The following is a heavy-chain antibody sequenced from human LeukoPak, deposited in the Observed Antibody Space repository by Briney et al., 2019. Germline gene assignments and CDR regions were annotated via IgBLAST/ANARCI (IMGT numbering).Heavy chain of an antibody. Sequence: PSETLSLTCSVSGGSVSSYYWSWIRQPAGEGLEWIGRIYTSGSTNYSPSLKSRVTISVDKSKNQISLKLSSMTAADTAVYYCAREQWLGYYYYMDVWGKGTTVTVSS. J-gene: IGHJ6*03. CDR1: GGSVSSYY. CDR3: AREQWLGYYYYMDV. CDR2: IYTSGST. V-gene: IGHV4-4*07. D-gene: IGHD6-19*01.